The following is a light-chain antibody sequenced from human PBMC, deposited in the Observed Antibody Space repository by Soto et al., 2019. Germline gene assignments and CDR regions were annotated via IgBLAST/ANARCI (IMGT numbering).Light chain of an antibody. CDR1: QNIRSR. Sequence: DFQMTQSPSTLSASVGDRVTITCRASQNIRSRLAWFQQKPGKAPKLLIYAASTLQSGVPSRFSGSGSGTEFTLTISSLQPEDFATYYCQQSYSTLTFGGGTKVDIK. V-gene: IGKV1-5*01. J-gene: IGKJ4*01. CDR2: AAS. CDR3: QQSYSTLT.